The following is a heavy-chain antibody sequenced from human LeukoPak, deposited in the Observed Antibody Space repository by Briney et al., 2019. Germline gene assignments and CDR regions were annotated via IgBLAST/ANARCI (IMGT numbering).Heavy chain of an antibody. CDR3: ARHLVGAKYYYYYYYMDV. CDR2: IYFSGST. V-gene: IGHV4-39*01. Sequence: PSETLSLTCTVSGGSISSSSYYWGWIRQPPGKGLEWIGSIYFSGSTYYNPSLKSRVTISVDTSKNQFSLKLSSVTAADTAVYYCARHLVGAKYYYYYYYMDVWGKGTTFTVSS. CDR1: GGSISSSSYY. J-gene: IGHJ6*03. D-gene: IGHD1-26*01.